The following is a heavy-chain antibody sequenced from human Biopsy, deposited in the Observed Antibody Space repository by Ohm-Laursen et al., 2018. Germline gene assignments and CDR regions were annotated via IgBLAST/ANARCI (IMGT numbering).Heavy chain of an antibody. Sequence: SQTLSLTCTVSGGSISIDYWSWIRQTPGKGLEWIGYIYYSGSTNYNPSLKSRVTISVDTSKNQFSLRLNSVTAADTAVYYCARATNSTGWPYYYFYGMDVWGQGTTVTVSS. V-gene: IGHV4-59*01. CDR2: IYYSGST. D-gene: IGHD2/OR15-2a*01. CDR3: ARATNSTGWPYYYFYGMDV. J-gene: IGHJ6*02. CDR1: GGSISIDY.